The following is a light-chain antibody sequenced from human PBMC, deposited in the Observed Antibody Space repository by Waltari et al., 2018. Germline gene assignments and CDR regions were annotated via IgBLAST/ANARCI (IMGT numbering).Light chain of an antibody. V-gene: IGKV1-13*02. CDR1: QHISNA. CDR2: DAS. Sequence: AVQLTQSPSSLSASVAARVSISCRASQHISNALAWYQQKAGKPPKLLIYDASTLESGVPSKFSGSGSGTDFTLTISSLQPEDFATYYCQHFNSYPPGTFGQGTSLEI. CDR3: QHFNSYPPGT. J-gene: IGKJ2*01.